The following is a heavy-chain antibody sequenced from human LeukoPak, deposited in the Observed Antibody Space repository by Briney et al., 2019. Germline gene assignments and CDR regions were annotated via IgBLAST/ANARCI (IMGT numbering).Heavy chain of an antibody. Sequence: PSETLSLTCTVSGGSISSSSYYWGWIRQPPGKGLEWIGSIYYSGSTYYNPSLKSRVTISVDTSKNQFSLKLSSVTATDTAVYYCATGDTAKVNEVTDYWGQGTLVTVSS. CDR3: ATGDTAKVNEVTDY. V-gene: IGHV4-39*01. J-gene: IGHJ4*02. CDR1: GGSISSSSYY. CDR2: IYYSGST. D-gene: IGHD5-18*01.